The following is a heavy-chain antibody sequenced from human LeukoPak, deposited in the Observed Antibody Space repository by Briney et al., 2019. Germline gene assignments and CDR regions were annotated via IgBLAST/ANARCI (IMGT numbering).Heavy chain of an antibody. CDR3: ARDPLDSSGLMNWFDP. Sequence: GGSLRLSCAASGFTFSSYSMHWVRQAPGKGLEWVAVISYDGINKYYADSVKGRFTISRDNSKNTLYLQMNSLRTEDTAVYYCARDPLDSSGLMNWFDPWGQGALVTVSS. CDR1: GFTFSSYS. D-gene: IGHD3-22*01. CDR2: ISYDGINK. J-gene: IGHJ5*02. V-gene: IGHV3-30-3*01.